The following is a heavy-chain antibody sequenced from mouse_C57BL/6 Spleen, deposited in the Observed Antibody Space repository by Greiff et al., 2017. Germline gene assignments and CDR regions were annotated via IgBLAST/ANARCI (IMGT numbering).Heavy chain of an antibody. CDR3: ARIYGSSYGMDY. V-gene: IGHV1-4*01. CDR2: INPSSGYT. J-gene: IGHJ4*01. CDR1: GYTFTSYT. Sequence: VQLQQSGAELARPGASVKMSCKASGYTFTSYTMHWVKQRPGQGLEWIGYINPSSGYTKYNQKFKDKATLTADKSSSTAYMQLSSLTSEDSAVYYCARIYGSSYGMDYWGQGTSVTVSS. D-gene: IGHD1-1*01.